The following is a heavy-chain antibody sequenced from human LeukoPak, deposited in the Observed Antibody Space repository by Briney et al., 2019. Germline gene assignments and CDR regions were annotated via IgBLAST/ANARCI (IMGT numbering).Heavy chain of an antibody. V-gene: IGHV4-34*01. J-gene: IGHJ4*02. CDR2: IYQSGST. CDR1: SGSFNNYY. Sequence: SETLSLTCAVYSGSFNNYYWSWIRQSPGKGLEWIGDIYQSGSTNYNPSLRSRLMISVDTSKNQFSLRLSSVTAADTAVYYCARPRLLYGSGPILVWGQGNLVTVSS. D-gene: IGHD3-10*01. CDR3: ARPRLLYGSGPILV.